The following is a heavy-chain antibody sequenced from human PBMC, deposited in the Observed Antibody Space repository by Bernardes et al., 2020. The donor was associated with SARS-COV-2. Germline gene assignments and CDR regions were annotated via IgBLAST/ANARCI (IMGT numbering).Heavy chain of an antibody. V-gene: IGHV3-53*01. CDR2: LYSGGNT. J-gene: IGHJ6*02. Sequence: GGSLRLSCEASQFTFSHYYMSWVRPAPGKGLEWVSPLYSGGNTYYADSVKGRFTVSRDNSKNTLFLQMSDLRAEDTAIYYCATAPHYYYGLDVWGQGTAVTVSS. CDR3: ATAPHYYYGLDV. CDR1: QFTFSHYY.